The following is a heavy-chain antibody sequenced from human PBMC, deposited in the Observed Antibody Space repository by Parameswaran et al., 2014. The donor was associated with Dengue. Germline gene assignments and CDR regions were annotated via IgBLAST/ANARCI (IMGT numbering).Heavy chain of an antibody. Sequence: SNARWIRQPPGKGLEWVSAISGSGGSTYYADSVKGRFTISRDNSKNTLYLQMNNLRAEDTAVYYCAKGTSVVVTAISPFDYWGQGTLVTVSS. CDR1: SNA. V-gene: IGHV3-23*01. CDR2: ISGSGGST. J-gene: IGHJ4*02. CDR3: AKGTSVVVTAISPFDY. D-gene: IGHD2-21*02.